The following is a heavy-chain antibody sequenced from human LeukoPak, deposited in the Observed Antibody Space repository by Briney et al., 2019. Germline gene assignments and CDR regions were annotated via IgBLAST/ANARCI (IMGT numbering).Heavy chain of an antibody. CDR1: GGSISSYY. D-gene: IGHD2-15*01. V-gene: IGHV4-59*01. CDR3: ARGGRKAATTQLDY. CDR2: IYYSGST. J-gene: IGHJ4*02. Sequence: SETLSLTCTVSGGSISSYYWSWIRQPPGKGLEWIGYIYYSGSTNYNPSLKSRVTISVDTSKNQFSLKLSSVTAADTAVYYCARGGRKAATTQLDYWGQGTQVTVSS.